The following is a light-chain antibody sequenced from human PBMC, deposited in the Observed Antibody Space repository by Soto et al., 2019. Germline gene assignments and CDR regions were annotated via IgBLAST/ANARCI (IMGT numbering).Light chain of an antibody. V-gene: IGLV7-46*01. Sequence: QAVVTQEPSLTVSPGGTVTITCGSSTGAVTSGHYPYWFQQKPGQAPRTLIYDTSNTHSWTPARFSGSLLGGKAALTLSGAQPEDEDEYYCLLSDSGVLVFGGGTKLTVL. CDR2: DTS. J-gene: IGLJ2*01. CDR1: TGAVTSGHY. CDR3: LLSDSGVLV.